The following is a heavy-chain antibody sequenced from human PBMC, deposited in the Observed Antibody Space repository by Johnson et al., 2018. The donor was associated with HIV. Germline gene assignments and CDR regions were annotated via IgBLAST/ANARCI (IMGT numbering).Heavy chain of an antibody. D-gene: IGHD3-10*01. Sequence: VQLVESGGGVVQPGRSLRLSCAASGFTFSSYTMHWVRQAPGKGLEWVAVISYDGSNKYYADSVKGRFTISRDISKNTLHLQMNGLRAEDTAVYYCARVAVRSFDIWGQGTMVTVSS. J-gene: IGHJ3*02. CDR3: ARVAVRSFDI. CDR2: ISYDGSNK. V-gene: IGHV3-30*14. CDR1: GFTFSSYT.